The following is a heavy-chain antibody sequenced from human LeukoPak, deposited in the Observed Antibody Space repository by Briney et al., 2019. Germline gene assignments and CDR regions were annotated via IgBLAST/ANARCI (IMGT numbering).Heavy chain of an antibody. CDR2: VSGSGDST. J-gene: IGHJ4*02. CDR1: GFTFSNCA. V-gene: IGHV3-23*01. D-gene: IGHD6-19*01. Sequence: GGSLRLSCAASGFTFSNCAMSWVRQAPGRGLEWVSGVSGSGDSTYYADSVKGRFTISRDNSNNTLFLLMNSLRAEDTAVYYCAKYMSSGQWGQGTLVTVSS. CDR3: AKYMSSGQ.